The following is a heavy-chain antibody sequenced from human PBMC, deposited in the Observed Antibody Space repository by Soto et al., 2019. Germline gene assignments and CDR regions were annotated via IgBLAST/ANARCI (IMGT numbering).Heavy chain of an antibody. J-gene: IGHJ4*02. CDR1: GFTFSSYA. V-gene: IGHV3-30-3*01. D-gene: IGHD1-26*01. Sequence: SLRLSCAASGFTFSSYAMHWVRQAPGKGLEWVAVISYDGSNKYYADSVKGRFTISRDNSKNTLYLQMNSLRAEDTAVYYCARGEPVGATSWSDYFDYWGQGTLVTVSS. CDR2: ISYDGSNK. CDR3: ARGEPVGATSWSDYFDY.